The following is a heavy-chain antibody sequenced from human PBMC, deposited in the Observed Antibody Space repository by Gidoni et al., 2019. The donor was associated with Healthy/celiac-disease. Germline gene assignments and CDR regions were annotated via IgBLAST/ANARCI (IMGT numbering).Heavy chain of an antibody. V-gene: IGHV1-69*01. CDR1: GGTFSSYA. CDR3: ARLGQWLVRSYFDY. D-gene: IGHD6-19*01. J-gene: IGHJ4*02. Sequence: QLQLVQSGAEVKKPGSSVKVSCKASGGTFSSYAISWVRQAPGLGLEWMGGIIPIFGTANYAQKFQGRVTITADESTSTAYMELSSLRSEDTAVYYCARLGQWLVRSYFDYWGQGTLVTVSS. CDR2: IIPIFGTA.